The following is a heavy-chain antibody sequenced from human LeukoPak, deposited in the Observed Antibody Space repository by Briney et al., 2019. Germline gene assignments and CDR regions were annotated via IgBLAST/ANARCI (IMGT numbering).Heavy chain of an antibody. J-gene: IGHJ3*02. CDR2: INTDGSST. CDR1: GFTFSSYL. V-gene: IGHV3-74*01. CDR3: ARERWQLGDAFDI. Sequence: GSLRLSCSASGFTFSSYLMHWVRQTPGKGLGWVSRINTDGSSTSYADSVKGRFTISRDNAKNTLYLQMNSLRAEDTAVYYCARERWQLGDAFDIRGQGTMVTVSS. D-gene: IGHD6-6*01.